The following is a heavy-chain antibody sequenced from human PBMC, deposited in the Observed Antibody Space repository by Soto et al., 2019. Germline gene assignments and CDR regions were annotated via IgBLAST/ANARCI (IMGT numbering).Heavy chain of an antibody. V-gene: IGHV3-9*01. J-gene: IGHJ6*03. CDR1: GFTFDDYA. CDR3: AKDSHDFWSGYYPYYYYYMDV. D-gene: IGHD3-3*01. CDR2: ISWNSGSI. Sequence: GGSLRLSCAASGFTFDDYAMHWVRQAPGKGLEWVSGISWNSGSIGYADSLKGRFTISRDNAKISLYLQMNSLRAEDTALYYCAKDSHDFWSGYYPYYYYYMDVWGKGTTVTVSS.